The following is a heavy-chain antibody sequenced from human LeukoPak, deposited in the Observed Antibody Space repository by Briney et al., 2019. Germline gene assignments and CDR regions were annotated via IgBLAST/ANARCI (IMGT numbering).Heavy chain of an antibody. V-gene: IGHV3-23*01. CDR2: ISDSGGRT. D-gene: IGHD3-22*01. CDR3: AKRGVVTRVILVGFHKEAYYFDS. Sequence: GGSLRLSCAASGFTFSTYAMSWVRQAPGKGLEWVSGISDSGGRTNYADSVKGRFTISRDNPKNTPYLQMNSLRAEDTAVYFCAKRGVVTRVILVGFHKEAYYFDSWGQGALITVSS. J-gene: IGHJ4*02. CDR1: GFTFSTYA.